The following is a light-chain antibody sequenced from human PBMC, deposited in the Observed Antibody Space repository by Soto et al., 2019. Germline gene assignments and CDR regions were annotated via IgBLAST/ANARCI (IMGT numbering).Light chain of an antibody. Sequence: EIVLTQSPGTLSLSPGERATLSCRASQSVTSNYLAWYQQKPGQATRLLIYGASSRATGIPDRFSGSGSGTDYTLTIRRLQPEDFAVYSCQQYGNSPPTFGQGTKLEIK. J-gene: IGKJ2*01. V-gene: IGKV3-20*01. CDR1: QSVTSNY. CDR2: GAS. CDR3: QQYGNSPPT.